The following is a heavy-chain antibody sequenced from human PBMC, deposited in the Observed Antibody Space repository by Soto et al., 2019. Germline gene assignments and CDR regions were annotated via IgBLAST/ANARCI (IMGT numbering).Heavy chain of an antibody. Sequence: SETLSLTCTVSGSSISSYYWSWIRQPPGKGLEWIGYIYYSGSTNYNPSLKSRVTISVDTSKNQFSLNLSSVTAADTAVYYCAGGAGSGSPNVDYWVQGTLVTV. D-gene: IGHD3-10*01. CDR1: GSSISSYY. J-gene: IGHJ4*02. CDR2: IYYSGST. V-gene: IGHV4-59*12. CDR3: AGGAGSGSPNVDY.